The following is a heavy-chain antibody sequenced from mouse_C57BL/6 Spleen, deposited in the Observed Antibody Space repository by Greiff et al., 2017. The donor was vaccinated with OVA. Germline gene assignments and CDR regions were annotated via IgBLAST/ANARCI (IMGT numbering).Heavy chain of an antibody. J-gene: IGHJ3*01. Sequence: EVKVVESGGGLVKPGGSLKLSCAASGFTFSDYGMHWVRQAPEKGLEWVAYISSGSSTIYYADTVKGRFTISRDNAKNTLFLQMTSLRSEDTAMYYCARGATDWFAYWGQGTLVTVSA. CDR1: GFTFSDYG. D-gene: IGHD3-1*01. CDR2: ISSGSSTI. V-gene: IGHV5-17*01. CDR3: ARGATDWFAY.